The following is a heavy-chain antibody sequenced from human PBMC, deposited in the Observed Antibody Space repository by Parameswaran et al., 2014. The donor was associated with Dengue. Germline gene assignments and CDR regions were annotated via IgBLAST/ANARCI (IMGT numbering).Heavy chain of an antibody. J-gene: IGHJ4*02. CDR3: ARLRYYYGSGSYYPDY. D-gene: IGHD3-10*01. V-gene: IGHV4-39*01. Sequence: VRQAPGKGLEWIGSIYYSGSTYYNPSLKSRVTISVDTSKNQFSLKLSSVTAADTAVYYCARLRYYYGSGSYYPDYWGQGTLVTVSS. CDR2: IYYSGST.